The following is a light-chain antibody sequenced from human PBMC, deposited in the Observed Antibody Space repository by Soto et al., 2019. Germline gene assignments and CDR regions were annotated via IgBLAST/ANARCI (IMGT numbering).Light chain of an antibody. CDR1: ASDIGNYNY. CDR3: SSYTAYTTLWV. Sequence: QSVLAQPASVSGSPGQSITISCTGTASDIGNYNYVSWYQLHPGKAPKLLIYGVSNRPSGVSNRFSGSKSGNAASLTISGLQAEDEADYYCSSYTAYTTLWVFGGGTKVPS. V-gene: IGLV2-14*01. CDR2: GVS. J-gene: IGLJ3*02.